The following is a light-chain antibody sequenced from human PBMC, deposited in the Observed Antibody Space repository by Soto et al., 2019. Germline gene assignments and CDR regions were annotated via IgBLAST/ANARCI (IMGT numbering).Light chain of an antibody. V-gene: IGKV3-20*01. CDR2: GAS. Sequence: EIVLTQSPGTLSLSPGERATLSCRASQSVSSYFLTWYQQKPGQAPRLLIYGASSRATGIPDRFSGSGSGTDFTLTISRLEPEDFAVYYCQQYGSSHLTFGGGTKVEIK. J-gene: IGKJ4*01. CDR1: QSVSSYF. CDR3: QQYGSSHLT.